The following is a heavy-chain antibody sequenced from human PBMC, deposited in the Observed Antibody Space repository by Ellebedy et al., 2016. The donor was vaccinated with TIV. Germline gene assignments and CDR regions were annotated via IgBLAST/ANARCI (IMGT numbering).Heavy chain of an antibody. D-gene: IGHD6-6*01. Sequence: GGSLRLSXAASGFTFSSYWMSWVRQAPGKGLEWVANIKQDGSETYYVDSVKGRFTISRDNAKNSLYLQMNSLRAEDTAVYYCARHGIGIAAQGFDYWGQGTLVTVSS. V-gene: IGHV3-7*01. CDR3: ARHGIGIAAQGFDY. CDR1: GFTFSSYW. CDR2: IKQDGSET. J-gene: IGHJ4*02.